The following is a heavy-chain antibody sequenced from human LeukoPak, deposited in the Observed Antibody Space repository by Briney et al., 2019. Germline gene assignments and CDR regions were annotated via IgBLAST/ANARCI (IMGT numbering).Heavy chain of an antibody. CDR1: GGTFSSYA. J-gene: IGHJ5*02. CDR3: ARGYYYDSSGYYWSFDP. Sequence: PVKVSCKASGGTFSSYAISWVRQAPGQGLEWMGRIIPIFGTANYAQKFQGRVTITTDGSTSTAYMELSSLRSEDTAVYYCARGYYYDSSGYYWSFDPWGQGTLVTVSS. D-gene: IGHD3-22*01. CDR2: IIPIFGTA. V-gene: IGHV1-69*05.